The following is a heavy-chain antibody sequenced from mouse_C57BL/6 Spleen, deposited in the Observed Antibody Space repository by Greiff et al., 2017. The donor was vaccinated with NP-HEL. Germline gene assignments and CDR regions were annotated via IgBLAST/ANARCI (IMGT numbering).Heavy chain of an antibody. V-gene: IGHV10-3*01. CDR2: LRSKSSNYAT. CDR3: VREITTVRFAY. D-gene: IGHD1-1*01. Sequence: EVQLVESGGGLVQPKGSLKLSCAASGFTFNTYAMHWVRQAPGKGLEWVARLRSKSSNYATYYADSVKDRFTISRDYSQSMLYLQMNNLKTEDTAMYYCVREITTVRFAYWGQGTLVTVSA. J-gene: IGHJ3*01. CDR1: GFTFNTYA.